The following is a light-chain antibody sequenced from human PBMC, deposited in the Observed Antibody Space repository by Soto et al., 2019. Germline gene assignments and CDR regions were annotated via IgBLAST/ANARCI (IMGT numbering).Light chain of an antibody. CDR3: QQYSSSPVYT. J-gene: IGKJ2*01. CDR2: GAS. V-gene: IGKV3-20*01. Sequence: EIVLTQSPGTLSLSPGERATLSCRASQSVSSSYLAWYQQKPGQAPRLLIYGASSRATGIPDRFSGSGSGTDVYLTISILEPEDFAVYYCQQYSSSPVYTFGQGTKLEIK. CDR1: QSVSSSY.